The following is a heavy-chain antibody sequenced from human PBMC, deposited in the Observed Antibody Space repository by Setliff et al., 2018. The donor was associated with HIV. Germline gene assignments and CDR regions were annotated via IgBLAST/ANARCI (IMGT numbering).Heavy chain of an antibody. CDR3: AFSIYRSGSYSFIFDY. CDR2: FDPEDVET. CDR1: GYTLSELS. Sequence: ASVKVSCKVSGYTLSELSMHWVRQAPGKGLEWMGGFDPEDVETIYAEKFQGRVTMTEDTSTDTAYMELSSLTSDDTAMYYCAFSIYRSGSYSFIFDYWGQGTLVTVS. D-gene: IGHD3-10*01. J-gene: IGHJ4*02. V-gene: IGHV1-24*01.